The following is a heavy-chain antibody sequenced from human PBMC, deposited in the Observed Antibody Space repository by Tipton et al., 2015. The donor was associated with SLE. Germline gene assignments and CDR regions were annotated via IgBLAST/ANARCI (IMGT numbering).Heavy chain of an antibody. Sequence: TLSLTCTVSGGSISSYYWSWIRQPPGKGLEWIGYIYYSGSTNYNPSLKSRDTISVDTSKNQFSLKLSSVTAADTAVYYCARGRSYDSSGYYFYYYYYMDVWGKGTTVTVSS. CDR2: IYYSGST. V-gene: IGHV4-59*01. J-gene: IGHJ6*03. CDR1: GGSISSYY. D-gene: IGHD3-22*01. CDR3: ARGRSYDSSGYYFYYYYYMDV.